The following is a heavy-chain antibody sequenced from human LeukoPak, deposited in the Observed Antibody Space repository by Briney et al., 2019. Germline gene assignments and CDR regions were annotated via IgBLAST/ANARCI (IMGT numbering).Heavy chain of an antibody. Sequence: SETLSLTCTVSGGSISSYYWSWIRQPAGKGLEWIGRIYTSGSTNYNPSLKSRVTVSVDTSKNQFSLKLSSVTAADTAVYYCGTDYYDSSGYESHWGQGTLVTVSS. CDR1: GGSISSYY. CDR2: IYTSGST. V-gene: IGHV4-4*07. J-gene: IGHJ4*02. D-gene: IGHD3-22*01. CDR3: GTDYYDSSGYESH.